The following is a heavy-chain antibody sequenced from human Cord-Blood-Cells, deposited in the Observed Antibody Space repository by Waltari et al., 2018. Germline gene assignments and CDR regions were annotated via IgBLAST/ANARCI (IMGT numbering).Heavy chain of an antibody. D-gene: IGHD6-13*01. J-gene: IGHJ5*02. CDR2: ICWDNDK. V-gene: IGHV2-5*02. CDR3: AHRRGEQQLVLTWFDP. Sequence: QITFKEFGPTLVKPTQTLTLASTFSGLSPSTSGAGVGWIRQPPGKALAWLVIICWDNDKRYSPSLKRRLTITKNTSKNQVVLTMTNMDPVDTATYYWAHRRGEQQLVLTWFDPWGQGTLVTVSS. CDR1: GLSPSTSGAG.